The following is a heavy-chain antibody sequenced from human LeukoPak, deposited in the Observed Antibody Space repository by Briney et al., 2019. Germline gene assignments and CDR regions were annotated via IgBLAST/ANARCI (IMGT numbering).Heavy chain of an antibody. CDR1: GFTFSSYW. J-gene: IGHJ5*02. Sequence: GGSLRLSCAASGFTFSSYWMHWVRQAPGKGLVWVSLINSDGSSTTYADSVKGRFTISRDNAKNTFYLQMNSLRAEDTAVYYCVRTLHNWLDPWGQGTLVTVSS. CDR2: INSDGSST. D-gene: IGHD3-16*01. CDR3: VRTLHNWLDP. V-gene: IGHV3-74*01.